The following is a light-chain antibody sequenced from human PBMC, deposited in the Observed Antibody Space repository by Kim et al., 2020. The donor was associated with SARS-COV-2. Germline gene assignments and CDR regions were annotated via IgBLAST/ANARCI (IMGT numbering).Light chain of an antibody. Sequence: SAALGQTARITCGRNNLGGKKVHWYQQKPGQAPVLVIYRDSNRPSGIPERFSGSNSGNTATLTISRAPVGHEADYYCQVWDSSTAVFGGGTKLTVL. V-gene: IGLV3-9*01. J-gene: IGLJ3*02. CDR2: RDS. CDR3: QVWDSSTAV. CDR1: NLGGKK.